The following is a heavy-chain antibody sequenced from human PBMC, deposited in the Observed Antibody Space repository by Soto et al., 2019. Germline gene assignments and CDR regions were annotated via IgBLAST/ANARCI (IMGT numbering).Heavy chain of an antibody. CDR1: GFTVSSNY. V-gene: IGHV3-53*01. CDR2: IYSGGST. Sequence: GGSLRLSCAASGFTVSSNYMSWVRQAPGKGLEWVSVIYSGGSTYYADSVKGRFTISRDNSKNTLYLQMNSLRAEDTAVYYCARDGARAAAGIGSGAFDIWGQGTMVTVSS. CDR3: ARDGARAAAGIGSGAFDI. J-gene: IGHJ3*02. D-gene: IGHD6-13*01.